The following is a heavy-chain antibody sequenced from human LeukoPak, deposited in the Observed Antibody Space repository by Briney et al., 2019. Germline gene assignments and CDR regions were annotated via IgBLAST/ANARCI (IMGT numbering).Heavy chain of an antibody. V-gene: IGHV4-34*01. CDR2: IHYTGGT. D-gene: IGHD3-9*01. CDR3: ARGNILSGYCFDF. CDR1: GGSISGYY. J-gene: IGHJ4*02. Sequence: TSETLSLTCAVYGGSISGYYWSWIRQPPGKGLEWVGEIHYTGGTSYNPSLKSRATISIDTSKNQLSLKPSSVTAADTAVYYCARGNILSGYCFDFWGQGALVTVSS.